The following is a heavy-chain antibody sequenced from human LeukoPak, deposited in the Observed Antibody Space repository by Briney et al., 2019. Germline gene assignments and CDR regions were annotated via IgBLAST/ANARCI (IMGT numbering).Heavy chain of an antibody. CDR1: GDTFSSYA. CDR2: ITPFLGIA. V-gene: IGHV1-69*04. D-gene: IGHD3-16*01. J-gene: IGHJ4*02. Sequence: ASVKVSCKASGDTFSSYAINWVRQAPGQGPEWMGRITPFLGIANYPQKFQGRVTTTADESTTTVYIELSRLRSEDTAVYYCAREACREVGLMWPRLGGQDCRYDHWGQGPLVTVSS. CDR3: AREACREVGLMWPRLGGQDCRYDH.